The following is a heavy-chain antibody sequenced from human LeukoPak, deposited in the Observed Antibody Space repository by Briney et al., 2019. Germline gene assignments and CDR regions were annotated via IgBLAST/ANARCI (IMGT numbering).Heavy chain of an antibody. CDR3: ARDRIGIRVGSYSDY. V-gene: IGHV3-11*04. Sequence: LSLTCAVYGGSFSGYYWSWIRQPPGKGLEWVSYISSSSSTIYYADSVKGRFTISRDNAKNSLYLQMNSLRAEDTAVYYCARDRIGIRVGSYSDYWGQGTLVTVSS. D-gene: IGHD3-10*01. J-gene: IGHJ4*02. CDR1: GGSFSGYY. CDR2: ISSSSSTI.